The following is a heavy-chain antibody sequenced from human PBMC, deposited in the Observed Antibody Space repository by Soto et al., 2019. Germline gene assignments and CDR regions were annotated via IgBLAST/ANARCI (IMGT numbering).Heavy chain of an antibody. CDR1: GVSIRSSSYY. D-gene: IGHD6-19*01. J-gene: IGHJ4*02. Sequence: PSETLSLICTVSGVSIRSSSYYWSWIRQHPGKGLEYIGYIYYSGSTYYNPSLKSRLTISLDSSKNQFSLRLNSVTAADTAVYFCARAYRINGWSDYFFDYWGQGTLVTVSS. CDR3: ARAYRINGWSDYFFDY. V-gene: IGHV4-30-4*08. CDR2: IYYSGST.